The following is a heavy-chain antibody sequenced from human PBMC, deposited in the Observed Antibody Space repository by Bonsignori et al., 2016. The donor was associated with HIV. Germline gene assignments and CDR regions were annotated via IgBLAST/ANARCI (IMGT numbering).Heavy chain of an antibody. CDR3: ARRLEKDGYIRYFDY. CDR1: GYTFTGYY. Sequence: ASVKVSCKASGYTFTGYYMHWVRQAPGQGLEWMGWINPNSGGTNYAQKFQGRVTMTRDTSISTAYMELSRLRSDDTAVYYCARRLEKDGYIRYFDYWGQGTLVTVSS. V-gene: IGHV1-2*02. J-gene: IGHJ4*02. D-gene: IGHD5-24*01. CDR2: INPNSGGT.